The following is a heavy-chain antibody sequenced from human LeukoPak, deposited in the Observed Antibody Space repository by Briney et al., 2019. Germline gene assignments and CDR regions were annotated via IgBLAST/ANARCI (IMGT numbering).Heavy chain of an antibody. J-gene: IGHJ4*02. V-gene: IGHV3-23*01. CDR3: AKSRSGYYYGGLDY. CDR2: ISDNGDRT. CDR1: GFTFNSFA. Sequence: GGSLRLSCAASGFTFNSFAMAWVRQAPGKGLECVSAISDNGDRTFYGDSVKGRFTISRDESKSTLYLQMNGLTAEDTAFYYCAKSRSGYYYGGLDYWGQGTLVTVSS. D-gene: IGHD3-22*01.